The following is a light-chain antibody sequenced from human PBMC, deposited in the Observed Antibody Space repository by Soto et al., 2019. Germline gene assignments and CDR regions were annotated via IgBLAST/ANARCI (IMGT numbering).Light chain of an antibody. V-gene: IGKV1-5*01. CDR1: QSLGIW. CDR3: QEYNSYSGT. Sequence: DIQMTQSPSTLSASLGDRVTITCRASQSLGIWLAWHQQKPGKAPKLLIYDASTLKSGVPSRFSGSGSGTKFTLTISSLQPDDFATYYCQEYNSYSGTFGQGTKVDIK. J-gene: IGKJ1*01. CDR2: DAS.